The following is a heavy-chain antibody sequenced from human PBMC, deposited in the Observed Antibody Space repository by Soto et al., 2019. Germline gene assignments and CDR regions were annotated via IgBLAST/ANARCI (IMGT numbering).Heavy chain of an antibody. D-gene: IGHD6-13*01. CDR3: ARTRSSWLHPTNNWFDP. V-gene: IGHV4-4*02. CDR1: GGSISSSNW. Sequence: SETLSLTCAVSGGSISSSNWWSWVRQPPGKGLEWIGEIYHSGSTNYNPSLKSRVTISVDKSKNQFSLKLSSVTAADTAVYYCARTRSSWLHPTNNWFDPWGQGTLVTVSS. CDR2: IYHSGST. J-gene: IGHJ5*02.